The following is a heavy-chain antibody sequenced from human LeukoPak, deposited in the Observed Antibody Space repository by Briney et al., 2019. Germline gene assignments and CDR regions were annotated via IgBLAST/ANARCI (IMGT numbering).Heavy chain of an antibody. J-gene: IGHJ5*02. CDR3: ARDRGDILTGPTNGWFDP. V-gene: IGHV3-53*01. D-gene: IGHD3-9*01. CDR1: GVTVSSKS. Sequence: GGSLRLSCAASGVTVSSKSMSWVRQAPGKGLEWVSVIYRGGSTSYADSVRGRFTISRDNSKNTLYLQMNSLRAEDTAVYYCARDRGDILTGPTNGWFDPWGQGTLVTVSS. CDR2: IYRGGST.